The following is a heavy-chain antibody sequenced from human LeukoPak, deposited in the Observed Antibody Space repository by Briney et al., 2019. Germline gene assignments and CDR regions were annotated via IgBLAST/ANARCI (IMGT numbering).Heavy chain of an antibody. V-gene: IGHV4-39*01. D-gene: IGHD2-2*01. CDR1: GGSVSSNSHF. CDR2: IHYSGST. Sequence: SETLSLTCTVSGGSVSSNSHFWDWIRQPPGKGLEWIGNIHYSGSTYYNPSLKSRVTISVDTFNNQFSLRLSSVTAADTAVYSCARIGYPNTVGRCTRISCNAPFDSWGQGTLVTVSS. CDR3: ARIGYPNTVGRCTRISCNAPFDS. J-gene: IGHJ4*02.